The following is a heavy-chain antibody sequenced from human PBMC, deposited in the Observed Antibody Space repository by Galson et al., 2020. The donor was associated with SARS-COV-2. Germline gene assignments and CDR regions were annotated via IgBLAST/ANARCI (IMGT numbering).Heavy chain of an antibody. CDR3: AGPRGTSYYYGMDV. J-gene: IGHJ6*02. CDR2: ISYDGRNK. Sequence: GESLKISCAASGFTFSSYGMHWVRQAPGKGLEWVAVISYDGRNKYYADSLKGRFTISRDNSKNTLYLQMNSLRAEDTAVYYCAGPRGTSYYYGMDVWGQGTTVTVSS. D-gene: IGHD3-10*01. CDR1: GFTFSSYG. V-gene: IGHV3-30*03.